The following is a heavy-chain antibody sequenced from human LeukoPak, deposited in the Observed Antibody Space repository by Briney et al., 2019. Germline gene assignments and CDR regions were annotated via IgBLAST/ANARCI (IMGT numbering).Heavy chain of an antibody. CDR3: ARFGPRGHYFYYYMDV. V-gene: IGHV3-48*03. J-gene: IGHJ6*03. CDR1: GFTFSSYE. CDR2: ISSSGSSI. Sequence: GGSLRLSCAASGFTFSSYEMNWVRQAPGKGLEWISYISSSGSSISYADSVKGRFTISRDNAKNSLYLQMNSLRAEDTALYYCARFGPRGHYFYYYMDVWGKGTTVTSSS. D-gene: IGHD3-10*01.